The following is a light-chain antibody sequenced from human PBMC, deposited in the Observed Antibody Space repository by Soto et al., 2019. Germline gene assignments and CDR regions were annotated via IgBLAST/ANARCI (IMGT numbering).Light chain of an antibody. V-gene: IGKV4-1*01. J-gene: IGKJ4*01. Sequence: DIVMTQSPDSLAVSLGERATINCKSSQSVLYSSNNKNYLAWYQQKPGQPPKLLIYWASTRKSGVPDRFSGSGSEPDFTLTISSLQAEDVAVYYCQQYYSTPPTFGGGTKVEIK. CDR3: QQYYSTPPT. CDR2: WAS. CDR1: QSVLYSSNNKNY.